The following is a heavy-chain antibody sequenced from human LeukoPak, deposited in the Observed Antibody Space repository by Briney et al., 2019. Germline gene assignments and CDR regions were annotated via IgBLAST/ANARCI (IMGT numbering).Heavy chain of an antibody. CDR1: GFTFSSYA. D-gene: IGHD3-16*01. J-gene: IGHJ5*02. Sequence: PGGSLRLSCAASGFTFSSYAMHWVRQAPGKGLEWVAVISYDGSNKYYADSVKGRFTISRDNSKNTLYLQMNSLRAEDTAVYYCARDAHDALAVNWSDPWGQGTLVTVSS. V-gene: IGHV3-30-3*01. CDR2: ISYDGSNK. CDR3: ARDAHDALAVNWSDP.